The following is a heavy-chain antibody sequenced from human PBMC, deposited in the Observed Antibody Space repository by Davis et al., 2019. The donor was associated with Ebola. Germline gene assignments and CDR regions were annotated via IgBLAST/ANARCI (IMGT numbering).Heavy chain of an antibody. D-gene: IGHD3-16*01. J-gene: IGHJ6*02. CDR1: GDSVSGSSGA. Sequence: HSQTLSLTCAISGDSVSGSSGAWNWIRQSPSRGLEWLGRTHYTSKWHNDYGESEKSRISINPDTSKNQLSLQPNAVTPEDAAVYYCVRGWGRSGLDVWGQGTTVTVSS. V-gene: IGHV6-1*01. CDR2: THYTSKWHN. CDR3: VRGWGRSGLDV.